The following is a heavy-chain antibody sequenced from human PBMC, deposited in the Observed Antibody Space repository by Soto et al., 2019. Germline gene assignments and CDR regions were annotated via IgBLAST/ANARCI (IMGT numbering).Heavy chain of an antibody. CDR3: AREGHSGSYLNDAFDI. CDR2: ISYDGTNN. J-gene: IGHJ3*02. D-gene: IGHD1-26*01. V-gene: IGHV3-30*03. CDR1: GFTFSYFA. Sequence: GGSLRLSCAASGFTFSYFAMHWVRQAPGKGLESVALISYDGTNNHYADSVKGRFTISRDNSKNTLYLQMNSLRVEDTAVYYCAREGHSGSYLNDAFDIWGQGTMVTVSS.